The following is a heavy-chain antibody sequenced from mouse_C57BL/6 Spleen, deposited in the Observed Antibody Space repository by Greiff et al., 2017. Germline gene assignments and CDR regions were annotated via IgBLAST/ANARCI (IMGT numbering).Heavy chain of an antibody. CDR2: ISSGGSYN. D-gene: IGHD3-1*01. CDR3: TRQYSPYAMDY. Sequence: EVQGVESGGDLVKPGGSLKISCAASGFTFSSYGMSWVRQTPDKRLEWVATISSGGSYNYYPDSVKGRFTISRDNAKNTLYLQMSSLKSEDTAMYYCTRQYSPYAMDYWGQGTSVTVSS. CDR1: GFTFSSYG. J-gene: IGHJ4*01. V-gene: IGHV5-6*01.